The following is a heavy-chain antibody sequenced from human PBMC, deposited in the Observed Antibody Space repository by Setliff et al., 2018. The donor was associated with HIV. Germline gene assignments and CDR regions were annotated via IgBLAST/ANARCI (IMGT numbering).Heavy chain of an antibody. J-gene: IGHJ4*02. D-gene: IGHD3-9*01. CDR3: VIRRNFDWLSQPGPFDE. V-gene: IGHV4-61*09. CDR1: GDSISSGAYY. Sequence: PSETLSLTCTVSGDSISSGAYYWSWIRQSAGKGLEWIGHIETSGITNYNPSLKSRVTISVDTSKNQFSLKLSSVTAADTAVYYCVIRRNFDWLSQPGPFDEWGQGTLVTVSS. CDR2: IETSGIT.